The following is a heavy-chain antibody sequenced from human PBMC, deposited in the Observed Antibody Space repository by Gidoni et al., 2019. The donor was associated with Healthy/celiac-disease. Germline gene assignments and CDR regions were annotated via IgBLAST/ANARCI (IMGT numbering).Heavy chain of an antibody. CDR2: IYYSGST. CDR1: GGPISSYY. D-gene: IGHD1-26*01. J-gene: IGHJ4*02. CDR3: ARHVESGSYYYFDY. Sequence: QVQLQESGPGLVKPSETLSLTCTVSGGPISSYYWRWIRQPPGKGLEWIGYIYYSGSTNYNPSLKSRVTISVDTSKNQFSLKLSSVTAADTAVYYCARHVESGSYYYFDYWGQGTLVTVSS. V-gene: IGHV4-59*08.